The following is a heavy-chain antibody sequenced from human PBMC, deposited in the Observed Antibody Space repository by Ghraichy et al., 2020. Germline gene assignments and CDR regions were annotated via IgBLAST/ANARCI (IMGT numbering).Heavy chain of an antibody. V-gene: IGHV3-23*01. CDR3: AKDRYYGMDV. J-gene: IGHJ6*02. CDR1: GFTFSSYD. Sequence: GGSLRLSCAASGFTFSSYDMNWVRQAPGKGLEWVSALSGSGGSTYYADSVKGRFTISRDNSKNTLYLQMNSLRAEDTAVYYCAKDRYYGMDVWGQGTTVTVSS. CDR2: LSGSGGST.